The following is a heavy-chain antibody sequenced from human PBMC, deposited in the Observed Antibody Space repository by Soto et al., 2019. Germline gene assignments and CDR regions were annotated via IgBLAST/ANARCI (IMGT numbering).Heavy chain of an antibody. V-gene: IGHV5-51*01. CDR2: IYPGDSDT. Sequence: SKSGSEESCAGFWGGWVSKMPGKGLEWMGIIYPGDSDTRYSPSFQGQVTISADKSISTAYLQWSGLKASDTAMYYCASGSEYYYYGMDVWGQGITVTVSS. CDR1: EESCAGFW. D-gene: IGHD3-10*01. J-gene: IGHJ6*02. CDR3: ASGSEYYYYGMDV.